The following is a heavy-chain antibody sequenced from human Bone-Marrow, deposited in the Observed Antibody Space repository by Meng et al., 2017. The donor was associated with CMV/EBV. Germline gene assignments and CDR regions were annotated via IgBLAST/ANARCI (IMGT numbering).Heavy chain of an antibody. D-gene: IGHD3-3*01. CDR3: ARRTYYDFWSGYPFDY. CDR1: GGSFSGYY. V-gene: IGHV4-34*01. CDR2: INHSGST. Sequence: SETLSLTCAVYGGSFSGYYWSWIRQPPGKGLEWIGEINHSGSTNYNPSLKSRVTISVDTSKNQFSLKLSSVTAADTAVYYCARRTYYDFWSGYPFDYWGQGTLVTCSS. J-gene: IGHJ4*02.